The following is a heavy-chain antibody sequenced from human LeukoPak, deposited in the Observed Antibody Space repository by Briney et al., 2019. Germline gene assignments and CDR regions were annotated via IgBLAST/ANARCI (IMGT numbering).Heavy chain of an antibody. CDR3: ARDSDSSGWLDYYMDV. V-gene: IGHV3-21*01. J-gene: IGHJ6*03. CDR1: GFTFRTYT. Sequence: PGGSLRLSCTASGFTFRTYTMNWVRQAPGKGLEWVSSISSSGDYKYYTDSLRGRFTISRDSAKNSVYLQMTTLRAEDTAIYFCARDSDSSGWLDYYMDVWGKGTTVTISS. D-gene: IGHD6-19*01. CDR2: ISSSGDYK.